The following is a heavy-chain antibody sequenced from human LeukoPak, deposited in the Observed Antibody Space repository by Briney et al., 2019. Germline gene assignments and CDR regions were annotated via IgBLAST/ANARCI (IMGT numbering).Heavy chain of an antibody. V-gene: IGHV3-21*01. CDR3: ARSPDIVVVPAAIGFVDY. J-gene: IGHJ4*02. CDR1: GFTFSSYS. CDR2: ISSSSRYI. D-gene: IGHD2-2*02. Sequence: GGSLRLSCAASGFTFSSYSMNWVRQAPGKGLEWVSSISSSSRYIYYADSVKGRFTISRDNAKNSLYLQMNSLRAEDTAVYYCARSPDIVVVPAAIGFVDYWGQGTLVTVSS.